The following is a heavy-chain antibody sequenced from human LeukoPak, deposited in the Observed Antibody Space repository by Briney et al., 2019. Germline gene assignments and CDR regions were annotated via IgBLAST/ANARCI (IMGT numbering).Heavy chain of an antibody. CDR2: INPNSGDT. Sequence: ASVKVSCKASGYTFTAYYIHWVRQAPGQGLEWMGWINPNSGDTNHAQKFQGRVTMTRDTSVSTLYMELSRLTSDDTAVYYCARGLGSHAFDIWGQGTMVTVSS. CDR1: GYTFTAYY. J-gene: IGHJ3*02. D-gene: IGHD3-9*01. CDR3: ARGLGSHAFDI. V-gene: IGHV1-2*02.